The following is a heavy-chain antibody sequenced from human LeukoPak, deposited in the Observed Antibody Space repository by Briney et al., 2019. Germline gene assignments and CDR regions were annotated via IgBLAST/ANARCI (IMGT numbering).Heavy chain of an antibody. Sequence: SETLSLTCTVSGGSISSSSYYWGWIRQPPGKGLEWIGSIYYSGSTYYNPSLKSRVTISVDTSKNQFSLKLSSVTAADTAVYYCARVPKHCTNGVCYTRKYFDYWGQGTLVTVSS. CDR1: GGSISSSSYY. V-gene: IGHV4-39*07. CDR2: IYYSGST. J-gene: IGHJ4*02. CDR3: ARVPKHCTNGVCYTRKYFDY. D-gene: IGHD2-8*01.